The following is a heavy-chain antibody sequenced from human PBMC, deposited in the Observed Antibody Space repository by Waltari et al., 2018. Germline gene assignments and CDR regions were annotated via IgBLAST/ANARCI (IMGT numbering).Heavy chain of an antibody. D-gene: IGHD3-3*01. J-gene: IGHJ4*02. V-gene: IGHV4-34*01. CDR3: ARDDTPLYYDFWSGYPPLAY. Sequence: QVQLQQWGAGLLKPSETLSLTCAVYGGSFSGYYWSWIRQPPGKGLEWIGEINHSGSTNYNPSLKSRVTISVDTSKNQFSLKLSSVTAADTAVYYCARDDTPLYYDFWSGYPPLAYWGQGTLVTVSS. CDR2: INHSGST. CDR1: GGSFSGYY.